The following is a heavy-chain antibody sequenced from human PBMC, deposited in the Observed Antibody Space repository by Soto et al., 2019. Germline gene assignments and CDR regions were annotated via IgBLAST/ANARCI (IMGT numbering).Heavy chain of an antibody. CDR3: ARDNRRIVGANY. J-gene: IGHJ4*02. Sequence: PSETLSLTCAVSGGSISSGGYSWSWIRQPPGKGLEWIGYVYYSGSTNFNPSLKSRVTISVDTSKNQFSLKLSSVTAADTAVYYCARDNRRIVGANYWGQGTLVTVSS. V-gene: IGHV4-61*08. D-gene: IGHD1-26*01. CDR1: GGSISSGGYS. CDR2: VYYSGST.